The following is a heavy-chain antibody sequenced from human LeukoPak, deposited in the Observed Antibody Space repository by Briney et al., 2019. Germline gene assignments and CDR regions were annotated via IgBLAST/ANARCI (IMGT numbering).Heavy chain of an antibody. CDR1: GFTFSSYW. V-gene: IGHV3-7*03. D-gene: IGHD3-22*01. CDR3: ARGMDYYDSSGYLYFDY. Sequence: GGSLRLSCAASGFTFSSYWMSWVRQAPGKGLEWVANIKEDGSEKDYVGSVKGRFTISRDNAKNSLYLQMNSLRAEDTAVYYCARGMDYYDSSGYLYFDYWGQGTLVTVSS. CDR2: IKEDGSEK. J-gene: IGHJ4*02.